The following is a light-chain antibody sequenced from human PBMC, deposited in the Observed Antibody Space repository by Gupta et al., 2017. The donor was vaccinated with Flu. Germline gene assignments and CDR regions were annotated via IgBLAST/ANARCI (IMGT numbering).Light chain of an antibody. CDR2: SNS. V-gene: IGLV1-44*01. J-gene: IGLJ2*01. Sequence: QSVLTQPASASGTPGQRVVISCSGDSSNIGINTVSWYQHLPGVAPKLHIYSNSRRPSGVPDRFSGSKSGTSASLVISGLQADDEAAYYCAAWDDRLNALLFGGGTKVTGL. CDR3: AAWDDRLNALL. CDR1: SSNIGINT.